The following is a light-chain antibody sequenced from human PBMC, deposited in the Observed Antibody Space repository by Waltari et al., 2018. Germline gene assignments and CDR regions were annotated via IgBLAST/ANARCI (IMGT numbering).Light chain of an antibody. CDR1: SSNIGGFSY. J-gene: IGLJ3*02. Sequence: QSALTQPRSVSGSPGQSVTISCTGASSNIGGFSYVSWYQHHPGKVPTLVIFDVSRRPSGVPDRFAASTSGTTASLTISGLQAEDEADYSCCSYEGSYAFGFGEGTKLTVL. V-gene: IGLV2-11*01. CDR2: DVS. CDR3: CSYEGSYAFG.